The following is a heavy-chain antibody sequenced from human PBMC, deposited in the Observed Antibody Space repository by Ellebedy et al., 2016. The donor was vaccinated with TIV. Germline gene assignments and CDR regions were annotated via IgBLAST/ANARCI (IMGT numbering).Heavy chain of an antibody. V-gene: IGHV3-23*01. Sequence: GESLKISCAASGFTFSSYAMSWVRQAPGRGLEWVSAISGSGGSTYYADSVKGRFTISRDNSKNTLYLQMNSLRAEDTAVYYCAKNGVYSGSYYAFDIWGQGTMVTVSS. CDR1: GFTFSSYA. CDR3: AKNGVYSGSYYAFDI. CDR2: ISGSGGST. D-gene: IGHD1-26*01. J-gene: IGHJ3*02.